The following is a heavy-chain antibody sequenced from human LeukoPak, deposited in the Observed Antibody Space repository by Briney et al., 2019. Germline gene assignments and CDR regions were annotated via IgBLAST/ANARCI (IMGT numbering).Heavy chain of an antibody. D-gene: IGHD2-8*02. V-gene: IGHV3-7*01. CDR3: AIFAGAVPGNLLL. J-gene: IGHJ6*04. CDR1: EFTSSAFW. Sequence: PGGSLRLSCAPSEFTSSAFWMTWVRRPPGKGLEWVANINKDGTEKEYVDSVKGRFSIFRDNAKNSVFLQMNSLRAEDTAVYYCAIFAGAVPGNLLLWGKGTTVIVSA. CDR2: INKDGTEK.